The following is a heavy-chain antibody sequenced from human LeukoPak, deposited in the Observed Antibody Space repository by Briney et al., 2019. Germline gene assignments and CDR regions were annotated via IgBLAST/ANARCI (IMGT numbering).Heavy chain of an antibody. Sequence: PGGSLRLSXAASGFTFSSYGMHWVRQAPGKGLEWGAFIRYDGSNKYYTDSVKGRFTISRDNSKNTLYLQMNSLRAEDTAVYYCAKDQYSSSYYFDYWGQGTLVTVSS. CDR3: AKDQYSSSYYFDY. D-gene: IGHD6-6*01. J-gene: IGHJ4*02. CDR1: GFTFSSYG. CDR2: IRYDGSNK. V-gene: IGHV3-30*02.